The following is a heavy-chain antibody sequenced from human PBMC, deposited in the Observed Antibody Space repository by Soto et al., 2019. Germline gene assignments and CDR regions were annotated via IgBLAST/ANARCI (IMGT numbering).Heavy chain of an antibody. D-gene: IGHD3-9*01. Sequence: HPGGSLRLSCAASGFTFSNYAMHWVRQAPGKGLEWVAVISYDGSNKYYADSVKGRFTISRDNSKNTLYLQMNSLRAEDTAVYYCARGNDILTGYSHGHDYWGQGTLVTVS. CDR1: GFTFSNYA. CDR3: ARGNDILTGYSHGHDY. J-gene: IGHJ4*02. V-gene: IGHV3-30-3*01. CDR2: ISYDGSNK.